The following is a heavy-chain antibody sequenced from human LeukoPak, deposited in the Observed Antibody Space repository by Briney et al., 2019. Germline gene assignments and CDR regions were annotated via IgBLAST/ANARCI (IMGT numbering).Heavy chain of an antibody. CDR1: GGSISSSSYY. CDR3: ARALYDILTGYYRAPSYYYGMDV. V-gene: IGHV4-39*01. CDR2: IYYSGST. Sequence: SETLSLTCTVSGGSISSSSYYWGWIRQPPGKGLEWIGSIYYSGSTYYNPSLKSRVTISVDTSKNQFSLKLSSVTAADTAVYYCARALYDILTGYYRAPSYYYGMDVWGQGTTVTVSS. J-gene: IGHJ6*02. D-gene: IGHD3-9*01.